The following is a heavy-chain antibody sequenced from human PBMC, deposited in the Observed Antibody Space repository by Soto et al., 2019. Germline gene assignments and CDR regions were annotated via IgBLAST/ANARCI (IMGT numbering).Heavy chain of an antibody. CDR3: AQMWFGELWHGMEV. V-gene: IGHV1-69*02. J-gene: IGHJ6*02. D-gene: IGHD3-10*01. CDR1: GGDFLSYT. CDR2: IIPILDVA. Sequence: QLVQSGAEVKKPGSSVKVSCKASGGDFLSYTISWVRQAPGQGPEWMGTIIPILDVAKKAKKFQGRVAITADKATSTVYMELRSLRSDDTAVYYCAQMWFGELWHGMEVWGQGTTITVSS.